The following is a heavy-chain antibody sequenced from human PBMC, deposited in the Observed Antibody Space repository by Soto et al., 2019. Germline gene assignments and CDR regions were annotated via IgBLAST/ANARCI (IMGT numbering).Heavy chain of an antibody. CDR3: ARHSRITMVRGDNWFDP. V-gene: IGHV4-39*01. J-gene: IGHJ5*02. CDR1: GGSISSSSYY. CDR2: IYYSGST. D-gene: IGHD3-10*01. Sequence: SETLSLTCTVSGGSISSSSYYWGWIRQPPGKGLEWIGSIYYSGSTYYNPSLKSRVTISVDTSKNQFSLKLSSVTAADTAVYYCARHSRITMVRGDNWFDPWGQGTLVT.